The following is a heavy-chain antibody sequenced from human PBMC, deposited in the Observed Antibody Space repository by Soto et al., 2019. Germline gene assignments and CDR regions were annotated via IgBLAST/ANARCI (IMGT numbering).Heavy chain of an antibody. Sequence: QLQLQESGPGLVKPSETLSLTCTVSGGSINSSNSHWGWIRQTPGKGRECIGNLFYGGGPYYNPSLKSRVSISVDRSKNQFSLNLSSVTAADTAVYYCARMLRGVTFDSWGQGTLVTVSS. CDR1: GGSINSSNSH. CDR3: ARMLRGVTFDS. V-gene: IGHV4-39*01. J-gene: IGHJ4*02. CDR2: LFYGGGP. D-gene: IGHD3-10*01.